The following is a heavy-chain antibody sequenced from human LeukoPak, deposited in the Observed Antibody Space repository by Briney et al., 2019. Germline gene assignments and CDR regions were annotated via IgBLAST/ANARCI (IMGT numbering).Heavy chain of an antibody. CDR2: IRGTGGNT. J-gene: IGHJ4*02. V-gene: IGHV3-23*01. CDR1: GFTFDDYA. D-gene: IGHD6-13*01. CDR3: AKGPKQQLVGSRGHFFDY. Sequence: GGSLRLSCAAFGFTFDDYAMTWVRQAPGKGLEWVSLIRGTGGNTYYADSVKGRFTMSRDNSKNTLYLQLNSLRAEDTAVYYCAKGPKQQLVGSRGHFFDYWGQGTLVTVSS.